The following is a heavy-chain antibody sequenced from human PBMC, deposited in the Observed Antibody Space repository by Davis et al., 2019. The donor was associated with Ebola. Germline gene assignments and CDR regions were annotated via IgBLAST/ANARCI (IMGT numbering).Heavy chain of an antibody. V-gene: IGHV4-34*01. CDR2: INHSGST. CDR3: ARDRASYYYGSGTYYYGMDF. Sequence: GSLRLSCAVYGGSFSGYYWSWIRQPPGKGLEWIGEINHSGSTNYNPSLKSRVTISVDTSKNQFSLKLSSVTAADTAVYYCARDRASYYYGSGTYYYGMDFWGQGTTVTVSS. D-gene: IGHD3-10*01. J-gene: IGHJ6*02. CDR1: GGSFSGYY.